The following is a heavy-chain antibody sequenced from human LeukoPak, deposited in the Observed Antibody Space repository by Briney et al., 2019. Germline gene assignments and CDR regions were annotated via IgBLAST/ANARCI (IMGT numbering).Heavy chain of an antibody. Sequence: ASVKVSCKASGYTFTGYYMHWLRQSPGQRLEWMGWINPTGGGTNYAQKFQGRVTMTRDTSISTAYMEMSRPRSDDTAVYYCARERAYYYDSSGYYCDYWGQGTLVTVSS. D-gene: IGHD3-22*01. CDR1: GYTFTGYY. CDR3: ARERAYYYDSSGYYCDY. CDR2: INPTGGGT. V-gene: IGHV1-2*02. J-gene: IGHJ4*02.